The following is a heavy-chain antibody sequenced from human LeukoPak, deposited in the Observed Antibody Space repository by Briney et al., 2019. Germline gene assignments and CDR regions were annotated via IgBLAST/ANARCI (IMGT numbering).Heavy chain of an antibody. J-gene: IGHJ6*03. CDR3: ARGSYSYYYYMDV. V-gene: IGHV1-2*02. Sequence: ASVKVSCKASGYTFTGYYIHWVRQAPGQGLEWMGWINPNSGGTSYAQKFQGRVTMTRDTSISTAYMELSRLRSDDTAVYYCARGSYSYYYYMDVWGKGTTVTVSS. D-gene: IGHD1-26*01. CDR1: GYTFTGYY. CDR2: INPNSGGT.